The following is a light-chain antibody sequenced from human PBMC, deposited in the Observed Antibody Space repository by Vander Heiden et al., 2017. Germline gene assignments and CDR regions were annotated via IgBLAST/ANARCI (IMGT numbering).Light chain of an antibody. CDR3: QVWDSTSDHPVI. Sequence: SYVLTQPPSVSVAPGQTARITCGGNNIGSKGVHWYQQKPGQPPVLVVYDDGDRPSGIPERFAASNNGNKATLTIIRVEAGDEADYYCQVWDSTSDHPVIFGGGTKLTVL. J-gene: IGLJ2*01. CDR2: DDG. V-gene: IGLV3-21*02. CDR1: NIGSKG.